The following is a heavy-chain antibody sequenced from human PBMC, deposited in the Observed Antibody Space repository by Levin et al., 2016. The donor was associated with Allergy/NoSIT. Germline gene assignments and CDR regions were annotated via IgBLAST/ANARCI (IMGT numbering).Heavy chain of an antibody. Sequence: GGSLRLSCTASGFTFGDYGMSWFRQAPGKGLEWVGFIRSKTYGETTEYAASVKGRFSISRDESKRIAYLQMNSLKSEDTAVYFCTRRRAAVGMAFDTWGQGTMVTVSS. CDR1: GFTFGDYG. CDR3: TRRRAAVGMAFDT. D-gene: IGHD6-13*01. CDR2: IRSKTYGETT. V-gene: IGHV3-49*03. J-gene: IGHJ3*02.